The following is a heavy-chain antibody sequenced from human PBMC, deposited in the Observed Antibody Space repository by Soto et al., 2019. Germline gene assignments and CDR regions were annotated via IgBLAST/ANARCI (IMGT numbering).Heavy chain of an antibody. V-gene: IGHV3-30-3*01. D-gene: IGHD6-13*01. CDR2: ISYDGGDK. Sequence: QLQLVGSGGGVVQPGRSLRLSCAASGFTFSSYAMHWVRQAPGEGLEWVALISYDGGDKYDADSVKGRFTISRDNSKNTVYLQMNSLKVEDTAVYYCARGSAAGVYYYGMDVWGQGTTVTVSS. CDR3: ARGSAAGVYYYGMDV. CDR1: GFTFSSYA. J-gene: IGHJ6*02.